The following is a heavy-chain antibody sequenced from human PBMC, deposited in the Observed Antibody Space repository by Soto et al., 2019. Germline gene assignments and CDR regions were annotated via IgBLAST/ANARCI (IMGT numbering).Heavy chain of an antibody. J-gene: IGHJ6*02. CDR2: IYYSGST. V-gene: IGHV4-59*01. CDR1: GGSISSYY. Sequence: SETLSLTCTVSGGSISSYYWSWIRQPPGKGLEWIGYIYYSGSTNYNPSLKSRVTISVDTSKNQFSLKLSSVTAADTAVYYCARDRYDFWSGYWLYGMDVWGQGTTVTVSS. D-gene: IGHD3-3*01. CDR3: ARDRYDFWSGYWLYGMDV.